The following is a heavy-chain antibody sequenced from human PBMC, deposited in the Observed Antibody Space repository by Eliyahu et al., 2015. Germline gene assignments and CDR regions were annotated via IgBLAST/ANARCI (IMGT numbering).Heavy chain of an antibody. D-gene: IGHD7-27*01. CDR2: MKSRSDGGAT. J-gene: IGHJ6*03. CDR1: GFXFSQAW. Sequence: LVESGGDLVKPGGSVRLTCEASGFXFSQAWMXWVRQVXGKGLXWIGRMKSRSDGGATDYAAPLKGRIMISRDDSKNILYLRIMNVKTEDAGVYYCVTDLITGEDYYYYMDVWGKGTTVTVSS. CDR3: VTDLITGEDYYYYMDV. V-gene: IGHV3-15*05.